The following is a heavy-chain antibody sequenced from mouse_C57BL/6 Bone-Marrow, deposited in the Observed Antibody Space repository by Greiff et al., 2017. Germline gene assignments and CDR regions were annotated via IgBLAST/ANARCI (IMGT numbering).Heavy chain of an antibody. V-gene: IGHV1-66*01. CDR1: GYSFTSYY. CDR3: AREGYYDWFAY. J-gene: IGHJ3*01. CDR2: IYPGSGNT. Sequence: VQLQQSGPELVKPGASVKISCKASGYSFTSYYIHWVKQRPGQGLEWIGWIYPGSGNTKYNEKFKGKATLTADTSSSTAYRQLSSLTSEDSAVYYCAREGYYDWFAYWGQGTLVTVSA. D-gene: IGHD2-4*01.